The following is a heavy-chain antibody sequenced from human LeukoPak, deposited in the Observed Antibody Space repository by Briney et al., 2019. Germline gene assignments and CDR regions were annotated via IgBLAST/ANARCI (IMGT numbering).Heavy chain of an antibody. Sequence: GASVKVSCKASGYTFTGYYMHWVRQAPGQGPEWMGGLNPNSGDTSYAQKFQGRVTMTRDTAICTAYMELSSLRSDDTAVYYCAQYSSGWYAQWGYWGQGTLVTVSS. D-gene: IGHD6-19*01. CDR3: AQYSSGWYAQWGY. CDR2: LNPNSGDT. V-gene: IGHV1-2*02. J-gene: IGHJ4*02. CDR1: GYTFTGYY.